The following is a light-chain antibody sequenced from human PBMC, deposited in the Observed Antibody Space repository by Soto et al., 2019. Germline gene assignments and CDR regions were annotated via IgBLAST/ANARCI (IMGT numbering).Light chain of an antibody. CDR1: FSDVGGYDY. V-gene: IGLV2-14*01. CDR2: EVT. Sequence: QSALTQPASVSGSPGQSIAISCTGTFSDVGGYDYVSWYQQHPDKAPKLMIYEVTKRPSGVSNRISGSKSGNTATLTISGLQPEDEADYYCSSHTSGSTRVFGRGTKVTVL. CDR3: SSHTSGSTRV. J-gene: IGLJ1*01.